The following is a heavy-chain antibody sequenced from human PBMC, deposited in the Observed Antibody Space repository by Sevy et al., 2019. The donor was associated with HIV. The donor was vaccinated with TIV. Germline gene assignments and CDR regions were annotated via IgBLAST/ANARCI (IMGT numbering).Heavy chain of an antibody. CDR2: IFRSGDTT. CDR1: GFIFYNYA. CDR3: AGARYDSSGSFDAFDI. Sequence: GGFLRLSCAASGFIFYNYAMNWVRQAPGKGLEWVSTIFRSGDTTYYADSVKGRFTISRDNSKNTLYLQMNSLRTEDTALYYCAGARYDSSGSFDAFDIWGQGTMVTVSS. J-gene: IGHJ3*02. V-gene: IGHV3-23*01. D-gene: IGHD3-22*01.